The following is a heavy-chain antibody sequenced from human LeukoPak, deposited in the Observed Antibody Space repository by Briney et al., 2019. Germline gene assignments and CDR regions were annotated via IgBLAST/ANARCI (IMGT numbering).Heavy chain of an antibody. CDR3: AREYCGGDCYTKEFDY. D-gene: IGHD2-21*02. Sequence: GGSLRLSCAASGFTFSSYSMNWVRQAPGKGLEWVSSISSSSSYIYYADSVKGRFTISRDNAKNSLYLQMNSLRAEDTAVYYCAREYCGGDCYTKEFDYWGQGTLVTVSS. J-gene: IGHJ4*02. CDR1: GFTFSSYS. V-gene: IGHV3-21*01. CDR2: ISSSSSYI.